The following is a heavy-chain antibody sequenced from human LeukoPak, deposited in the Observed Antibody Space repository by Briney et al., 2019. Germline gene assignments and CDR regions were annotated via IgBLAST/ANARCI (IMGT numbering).Heavy chain of an antibody. V-gene: IGHV1-2*02. D-gene: IGHD2-2*01. CDR2: IKPNSGGT. CDR1: GYSFTGYY. J-gene: IGHJ5*02. Sequence: ASVKVSCKASGYSFTGYYMHWVRQAPGQGLEWMGWIKPNSGGTNYAQKFQGRATTTRDTSISTAYMELSRLRSDDTAVYYCARIWGSTTSCYDCWFDPWGQGTLVTVSS. CDR3: ARIWGSTTSCYDCWFDP.